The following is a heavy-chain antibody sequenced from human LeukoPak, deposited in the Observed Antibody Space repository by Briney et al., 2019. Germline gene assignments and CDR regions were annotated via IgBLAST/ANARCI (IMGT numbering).Heavy chain of an antibody. CDR2: IYHSGRA. CDR1: GGSVSSGGYS. V-gene: IGHV4-30-2*01. CDR3: ASSGSTDFDY. D-gene: IGHD1-26*01. J-gene: IGHJ4*02. Sequence: SETLSLTCAVSGGSVSSGGYSWGWIRQPPGNGLVWIGYIYHSGRAYSHSSLKSRVTIALDMSRNHVSLNLTSVTAAETDVYYCASSGSTDFDYWGQGTLVTVSS.